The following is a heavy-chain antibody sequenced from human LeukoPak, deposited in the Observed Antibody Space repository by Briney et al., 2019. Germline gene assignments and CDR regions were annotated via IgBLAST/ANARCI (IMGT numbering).Heavy chain of an antibody. V-gene: IGHV4-31*03. CDR3: ASAPLGNSFGYMAY. CDR2: IYYTGRT. Sequence: SETLSLTCTVSGGSISSGGHYWNWLRQHPTEGLEWIGHIYYTGRTTYNPSVKSRVTISADTSKNQFSLKLNSVTAADTAVYFCASAPLGNSFGYMAYWGQGALVTVSS. J-gene: IGHJ4*02. D-gene: IGHD5-18*01. CDR1: GGSISSGGHY.